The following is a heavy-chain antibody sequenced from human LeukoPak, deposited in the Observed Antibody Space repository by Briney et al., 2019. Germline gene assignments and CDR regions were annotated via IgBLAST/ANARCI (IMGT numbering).Heavy chain of an antibody. Sequence: GGSLRLSCAASEFTFSTYVMSWVRQAPGRGLEWVSAIAGDSGSTYHADSVKGRFTISRDNSKNTLYLQMNSLRAEDTAVYYCAKKPLWDFWYFDLWGRGTLVIVSS. V-gene: IGHV3-23*01. D-gene: IGHD1-26*01. CDR1: EFTFSTYV. CDR3: AKKPLWDFWYFDL. CDR2: IAGDSGST. J-gene: IGHJ2*01.